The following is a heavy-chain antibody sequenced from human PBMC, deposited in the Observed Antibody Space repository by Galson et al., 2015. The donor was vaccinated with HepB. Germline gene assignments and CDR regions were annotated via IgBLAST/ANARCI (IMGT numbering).Heavy chain of an antibody. CDR2: ISSSGSTI. CDR1: GFTFSSYE. Sequence: SLRLSCAASGFTFSSYEVNWVRQAPGKGLEWVSYISSSGSTIYYADSVKGRFTISRDNAKNSLYLQMNSLRAEDTAVYYCARVPYYYGMDVWGQGTTVTVSS. V-gene: IGHV3-48*03. J-gene: IGHJ6*02. CDR3: ARVPYYYGMDV.